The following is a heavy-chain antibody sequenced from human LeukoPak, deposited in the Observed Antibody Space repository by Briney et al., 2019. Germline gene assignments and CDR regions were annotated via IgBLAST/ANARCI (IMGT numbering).Heavy chain of an antibody. Sequence: GASVKVSCKASGYTFTSYYMHWVRQAPGQGLEWMGIINPSGGSTSYAQKFQGRVTMTRDTSTSTAYMGLSSLGSDDTAVYYCVADPYYDGSGPPRWFDPWGQGTLVTVSS. J-gene: IGHJ5*02. CDR1: GYTFTSYY. V-gene: IGHV1-46*01. CDR2: INPSGGST. D-gene: IGHD3-22*01. CDR3: VADPYYDGSGPPRWFDP.